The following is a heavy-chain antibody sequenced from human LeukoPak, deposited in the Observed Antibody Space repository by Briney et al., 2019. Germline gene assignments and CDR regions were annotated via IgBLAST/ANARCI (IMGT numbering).Heavy chain of an antibody. D-gene: IGHD3-10*01. V-gene: IGHV1-2*02. CDR3: ARPDYYGSGSYCLLY. J-gene: IGHJ4*02. CDR2: TNLNSGGT. Sequence: GASVKVSCKASGNTFTAYYMHWVRQAPGQGLEWMGWTNLNSGGTNYAQNFQGRVTMTRDTSITTAYMEVSRLRSDDTAVYYCARPDYYGSGSYCLLYWGQGTLVTVSS. CDR1: GNTFTAYY.